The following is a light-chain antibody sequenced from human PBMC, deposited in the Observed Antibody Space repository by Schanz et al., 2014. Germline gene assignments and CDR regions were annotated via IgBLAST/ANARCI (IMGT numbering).Light chain of an antibody. CDR3: NSHARSTTLV. CDR1: SSDIGGYNY. CDR2: AVT. V-gene: IGLV2-14*01. J-gene: IGLJ3*02. Sequence: QSALTQPASVSGSPGQSITISCTGTSSDIGGYNYVSWYQQHPGKAPKLMIYAVTNRPSGVSNRFSGSKSGNTASLTISGLQAGDEADYYCNSHARSTTLVFGGGTKVTVL.